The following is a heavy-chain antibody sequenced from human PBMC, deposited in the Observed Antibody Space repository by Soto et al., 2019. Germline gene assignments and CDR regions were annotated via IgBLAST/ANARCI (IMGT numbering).Heavy chain of an antibody. CDR1: GYSFTSYW. Sequence: LGESLKISCKGSGYSFTSYWISWVRQMPGKGLEWMGRIDPSDSYTNYSPSFQGHVTISADKSISTAYLQWSSLKASDTAMYYCVISFGFGELLDPQTYGMEVWGQGTTVTVS. CDR3: VISFGFGELLDPQTYGMEV. J-gene: IGHJ6*02. CDR2: IDPSDSYT. V-gene: IGHV5-10-1*01. D-gene: IGHD3-10*01.